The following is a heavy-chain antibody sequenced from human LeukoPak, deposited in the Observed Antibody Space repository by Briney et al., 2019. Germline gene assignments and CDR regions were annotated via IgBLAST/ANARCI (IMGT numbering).Heavy chain of an antibody. Sequence: GGSLRLSCAASGFTFSNYGMHWVRQAPGKGLEWVAFIRYDGSDKYYADSVKGRFTISRDNSKNTLYLQMSSLRDEDTAVYYCAKMYHCNYYLAYWGQGTLVTVSS. CDR1: GFTFSNYG. V-gene: IGHV3-30*02. CDR2: IRYDGSDK. J-gene: IGHJ4*02. D-gene: IGHD2/OR15-2a*01. CDR3: AKMYHCNYYLAY.